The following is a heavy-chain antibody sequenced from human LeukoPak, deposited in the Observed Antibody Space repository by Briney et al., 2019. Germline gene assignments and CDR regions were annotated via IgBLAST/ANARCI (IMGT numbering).Heavy chain of an antibody. V-gene: IGHV3-30*04. CDR3: ARRFSSSTLDY. CDR2: ISYDGSNK. D-gene: IGHD6-6*01. CDR1: GFTFSSYA. J-gene: IGHJ4*02. Sequence: GGSLRLSCAASGFTFSSYAMSWVRQAPGKGLEWVAVISYDGSNKYYADSVKGRFTISRDNSKNTLYLQMNSLRAEDTAVYYCARRFSSSTLDYWGQGTLVTVSS.